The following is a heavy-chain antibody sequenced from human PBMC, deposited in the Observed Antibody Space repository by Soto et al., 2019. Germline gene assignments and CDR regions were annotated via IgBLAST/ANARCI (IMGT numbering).Heavy chain of an antibody. J-gene: IGHJ5*02. D-gene: IGHD6-25*01. CDR1: GGSISSSDFY. CDR2: MYYSGTT. CDR3: AVVDSTGNWFDP. Sequence: QLQLQESGPGLVKPSETLSLTCTVSGGSISSSDFYWGWLRQTPGKGLEFIGSMYYSGTTYYNPSLKSRVTFSVDTSKNQFTLKLISVTVADTAVYYCAVVDSTGNWFDPWGEGALVTVSS. V-gene: IGHV4-39*01.